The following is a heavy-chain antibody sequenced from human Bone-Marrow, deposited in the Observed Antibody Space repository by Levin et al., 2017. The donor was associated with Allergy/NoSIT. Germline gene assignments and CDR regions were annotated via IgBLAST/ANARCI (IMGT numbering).Heavy chain of an antibody. Sequence: GASVKVSCKASGYTFTSYDISWIRQAPGQGLEWIGWISTYNGNTNYGQKVRGRVTITTDASTSTAYMELRSLISDDTAVYYCARGGASQGYGYWGQGTLVTVSS. V-gene: IGHV1-18*01. CDR1: GYTFTSYD. CDR2: ISTYNGNT. J-gene: IGHJ4*02. CDR3: ARGGASQGYGY. D-gene: IGHD1-26*01.